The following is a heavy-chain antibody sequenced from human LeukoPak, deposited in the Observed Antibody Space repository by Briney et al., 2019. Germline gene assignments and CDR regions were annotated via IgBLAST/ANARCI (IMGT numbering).Heavy chain of an antibody. CDR3: ARDGGHSTDFDY. V-gene: IGHV3-7*01. J-gene: IGHJ4*02. CDR1: GFTFSSYS. D-gene: IGHD2/OR15-2a*01. CDR2: IKQDGSER. Sequence: PGGSLRLSCAASGFTFSSYSMSWVRQAPGKGPEWVANIKQDGSERYYVGSVKGRFTISRDNAKNLLYLQMNSLRAEDTAVYYCARDGGHSTDFDYWGQGTLVTVSS.